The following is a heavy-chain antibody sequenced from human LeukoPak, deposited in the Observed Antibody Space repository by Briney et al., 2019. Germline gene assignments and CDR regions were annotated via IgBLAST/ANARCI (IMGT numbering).Heavy chain of an antibody. CDR1: GGSISSSSYY. J-gene: IGHJ4*02. CDR3: ARKNGLDY. Sequence: PSETLSLTCTVSGGSISSSSYYWGWIRQPPGKGLEWVANIKQDGSEKYYVDSVKGRFTISRDNAKNSLYLQMNSLRAEDTAVYYCARKNGLDYWGQGTLVTVSS. V-gene: IGHV3-7*01. CDR2: IKQDGSEK.